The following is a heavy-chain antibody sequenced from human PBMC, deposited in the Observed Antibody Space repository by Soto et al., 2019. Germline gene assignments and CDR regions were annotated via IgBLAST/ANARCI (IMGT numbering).Heavy chain of an antibody. CDR2: IVVGSGNT. CDR1: GFTFTSSA. J-gene: IGHJ4*02. Sequence: SVKVSCKASGFTFTSSAVQWVRQARGQRLEWIGWIVVGSGNTNYAQTFQERVTITRDMSTSTAYMELSSLRSEDTAVYYCAKEPREWELLDYWGQGTLDTVSS. CDR3: AKEPREWELLDY. D-gene: IGHD1-26*01. V-gene: IGHV1-58*01.